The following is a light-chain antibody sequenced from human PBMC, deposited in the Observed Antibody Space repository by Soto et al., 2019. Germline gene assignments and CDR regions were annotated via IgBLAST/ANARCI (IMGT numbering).Light chain of an antibody. Sequence: IQMNQSPSTLSASVGDRVTITSRASQSISSWLAWYQQKPGKAPKLLIYDASSLESGVPSRFSGSGSGTEFTLTISSLQPDDFATYYCQQYNSYSPTFGQGTKVDIK. CDR3: QQYNSYSPT. V-gene: IGKV1-5*01. J-gene: IGKJ1*01. CDR1: QSISSW. CDR2: DAS.